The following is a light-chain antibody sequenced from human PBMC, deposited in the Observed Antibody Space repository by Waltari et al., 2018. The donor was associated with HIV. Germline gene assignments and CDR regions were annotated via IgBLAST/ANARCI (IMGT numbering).Light chain of an antibody. CDR2: DAS. CDR1: STVSGY. V-gene: IGKV3-11*01. CDR3: QQRHNWLT. Sequence: EVVLTQSPATLSLSPGETATLSCRASSTVSGYLAWYQHKPGQAPRLLIYDASNRATDTPPRFSGSGSGTDFTLTISSLEPDDSAIYYCQQRHNWLTFGGGTKVEIK. J-gene: IGKJ4*01.